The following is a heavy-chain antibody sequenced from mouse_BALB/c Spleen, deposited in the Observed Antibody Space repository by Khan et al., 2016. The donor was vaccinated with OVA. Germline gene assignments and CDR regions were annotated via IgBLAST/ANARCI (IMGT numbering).Heavy chain of an antibody. V-gene: IGHV14-3*02. CDR1: GFNIKDTY. CDR3: AALYSNTFAY. CDR2: IDPANGDT. J-gene: IGHJ3*01. Sequence: EVQLQESGAELVKPGASVKLSCTGPGFNIKDTYMHWVKQRPAQGLEWIGRIDPANGDTTYGPKFQDKATFTADTSNNTAYLQLSSLTSEDTAVYYCAALYSNTFAYWGQGTLVSVS. D-gene: IGHD2-5*01.